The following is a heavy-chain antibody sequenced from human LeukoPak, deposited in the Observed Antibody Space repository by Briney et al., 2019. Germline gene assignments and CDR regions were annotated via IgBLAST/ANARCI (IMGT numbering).Heavy chain of an antibody. CDR3: AKDRAFFRSGYYFDY. CDR2: ISYDGSNK. D-gene: IGHD3-22*01. Sequence: SGGSLRLSCAASGFTFSSYGMHWVRKAPGKGLDWVAVISYDGSNKYYADSVKGRFTISRDNSKNTLYLQMNSLRAEDTAVYYCAKDRAFFRSGYYFDYWGQGTLVTVSS. J-gene: IGHJ4*02. CDR1: GFTFSSYG. V-gene: IGHV3-30*18.